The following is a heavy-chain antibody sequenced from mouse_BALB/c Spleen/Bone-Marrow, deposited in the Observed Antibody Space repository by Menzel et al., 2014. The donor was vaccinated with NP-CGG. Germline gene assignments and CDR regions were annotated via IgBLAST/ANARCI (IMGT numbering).Heavy chain of an antibody. D-gene: IGHD2-14*01. J-gene: IGHJ1*01. CDR1: GSNIKDTY. CDR2: IDPANGNT. CDR3: ASYRYGWYFDV. Sequence: EVQLVESGAELVKPGASVKLSCTASGSNIKDTYMHWVKQRPEQGLEWMGRIDPANGNTKYDPKFQGKATITADTSSDTAYLQLSSLTSEDTAVYYCASYRYGWYFDVWGAGTTVTVSS. V-gene: IGHV14-3*02.